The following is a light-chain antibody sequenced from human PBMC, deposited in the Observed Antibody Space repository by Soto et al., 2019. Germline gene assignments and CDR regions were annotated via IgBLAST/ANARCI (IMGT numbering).Light chain of an antibody. J-gene: IGLJ1*01. Sequence: QSALTQPASVSGSPGQSITISCTGTSNDVGSYDLVSWYQQHPGKDPKLIIFEGNNRPSWVSNRFSGSNSGNTASLTIAGLQHEDEADYYCCSSADVTTYVFGTGTKLTVL. CDR1: SNDVGSYDL. V-gene: IGLV2-23*01. CDR2: EGN. CDR3: CSSADVTTYV.